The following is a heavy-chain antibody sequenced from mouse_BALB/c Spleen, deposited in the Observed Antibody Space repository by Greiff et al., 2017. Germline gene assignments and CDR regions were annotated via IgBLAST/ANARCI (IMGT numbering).Heavy chain of an antibody. D-gene: IGHD1-2*01. V-gene: IGHV1-7*01. CDR3: ASITTATYAMDY. Sequence: QVQLKQSGAELAKPGASVKMSCKASGYTFTSYWMHWVKQRPGQGLEWIGYINPSTGYTEYNQKFKDKATLTADKSSSTAYMQLSSLTSEDSAVYYCASITTATYAMDYWGQGTSVTVSS. J-gene: IGHJ4*01. CDR2: INPSTGYT. CDR1: GYTFTSYW.